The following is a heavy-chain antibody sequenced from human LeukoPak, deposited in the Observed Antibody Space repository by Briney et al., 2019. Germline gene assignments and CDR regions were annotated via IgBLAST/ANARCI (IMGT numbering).Heavy chain of an antibody. CDR2: INHSGST. Sequence: TSETLSLTCAVYGGSFSGYYWSWIRQPPGKGLEWIGEINHSGSTNYNPSLKSRVTISVDTSKNQFSLKLSSVTAADTAVYYCAIVVPAALYFDYWGQGTLVTVSS. CDR3: AIVVPAALYFDY. CDR1: GGSFSGYY. V-gene: IGHV4-34*01. J-gene: IGHJ4*02. D-gene: IGHD2-2*01.